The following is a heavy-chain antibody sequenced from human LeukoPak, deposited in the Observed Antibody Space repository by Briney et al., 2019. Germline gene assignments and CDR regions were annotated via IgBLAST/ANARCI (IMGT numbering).Heavy chain of an antibody. CDR2: ISGSGSST. CDR1: GFTFSSYG. V-gene: IGHV3-23*01. D-gene: IGHD2-15*01. J-gene: IGHJ4*02. Sequence: PGGSLRLSCAASGFTFSSYGMSWVRQAPGKGLEWVSAISGSGSSTFYADSVKGRFTISRDNSKSTLYLQMNSLRAEDTAVYYCAKVKVVVVAATPPTDWGQGTLVTVSS. CDR3: AKVKVVVVAATPPTD.